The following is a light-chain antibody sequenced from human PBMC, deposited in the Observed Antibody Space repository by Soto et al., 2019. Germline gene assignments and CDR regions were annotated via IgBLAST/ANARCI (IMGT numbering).Light chain of an antibody. V-gene: IGKV1-6*01. J-gene: IGKJ4*01. Sequence: IQMTQSPSSLSASVGDRVTITCRASQSVRDDVGWYQQKPGKAPKVLIYSASTLQSGVPSRFSGSGSGTDFTLTISGLRPEDFATYYCLQESNYPLTFGGGTKVEIK. CDR1: QSVRDD. CDR3: LQESNYPLT. CDR2: SAS.